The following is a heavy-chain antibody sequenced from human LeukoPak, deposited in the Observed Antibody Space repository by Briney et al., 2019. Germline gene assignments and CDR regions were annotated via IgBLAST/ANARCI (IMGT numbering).Heavy chain of an antibody. D-gene: IGHD3-10*01. V-gene: IGHV3-33*01. CDR1: GFTFSSYA. CDR2: IWYDGSKK. Sequence: GGSLRLSCAAPGFTFSSYAMHWVRQAPGKGLEWVAVIWYDGSKKYYADSVKGQFTISRDNSKNTLYLQMNSLRAEDTAVYYCARSVYGSGSFSPRDAFDIWGQGTMVTVSS. J-gene: IGHJ3*02. CDR3: ARSVYGSGSFSPRDAFDI.